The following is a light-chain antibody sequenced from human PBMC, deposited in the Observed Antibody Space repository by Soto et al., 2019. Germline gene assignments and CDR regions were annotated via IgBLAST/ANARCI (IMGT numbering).Light chain of an antibody. CDR3: QQYGISPGT. CDR1: QSITSNY. V-gene: IGKV3-20*01. J-gene: IGKJ5*01. Sequence: EIVLTQSPGTLPLSPGERATLSCRASQSITSNYLAWYQQKPGQAPRLLIFGASNRATGIPDGFSGSGSGTDFTLTISSLEPEDFVVYYCQQYGISPGTFGQGTRLEI. CDR2: GAS.